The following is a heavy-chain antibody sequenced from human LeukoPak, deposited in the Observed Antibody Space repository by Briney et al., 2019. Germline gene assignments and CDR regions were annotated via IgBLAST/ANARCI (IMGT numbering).Heavy chain of an antibody. V-gene: IGHV3-23*01. D-gene: IGHD3-22*01. CDR2: ISGSGGSA. CDR1: GFPFSSYA. J-gene: IGHJ4*02. Sequence: SGGSLRLSCAASGFPFSSYAMSWVRQAPGKGLEWVSAISGSGGSAYYADSVKGRFTISRDNSKNTLYLQMNSLRAEDTAVYYCATADYYDSSGYYRGSDYWGQGTLVTVSS. CDR3: ATADYYDSSGYYRGSDY.